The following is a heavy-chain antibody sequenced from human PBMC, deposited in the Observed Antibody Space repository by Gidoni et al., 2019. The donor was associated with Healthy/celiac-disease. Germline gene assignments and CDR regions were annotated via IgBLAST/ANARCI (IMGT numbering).Heavy chain of an antibody. CDR2: ISSSSSYI. CDR3: ARDRDGDYGWFDP. Sequence: EVQLVESGGGLVTPGGSLRLSCAASVFTFSSYSMNWVRQAPGKGLEWVSSISSSSSYIYYADSVKGRFTISRDNAKNSLYLQMNSLRAEDTAVYYCARDRDGDYGWFDPWGQGTLVTVSS. D-gene: IGHD4-17*01. V-gene: IGHV3-21*01. J-gene: IGHJ5*02. CDR1: VFTFSSYS.